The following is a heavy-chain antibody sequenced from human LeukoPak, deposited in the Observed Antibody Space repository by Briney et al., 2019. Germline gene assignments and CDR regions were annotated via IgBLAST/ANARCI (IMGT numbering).Heavy chain of an antibody. CDR3: AKCEDGYNCFNYFDY. J-gene: IGHJ4*02. CDR2: ISGSGGST. V-gene: IGHV3-23*01. Sequence: GGSLRLSCAASGFTFSSYAMSWVRQAPGKGLEWVSAISGSGGSTYYADSVKGRFTISRDNSKNTLYLQMNSLRAEDTAVYYCAKCEDGYNCFNYFDYWGQGTLVTVSS. D-gene: IGHD5-24*01. CDR1: GFTFSSYA.